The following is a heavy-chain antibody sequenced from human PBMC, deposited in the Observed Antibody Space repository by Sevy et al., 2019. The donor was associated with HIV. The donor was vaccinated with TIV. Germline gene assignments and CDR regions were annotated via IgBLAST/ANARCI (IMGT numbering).Heavy chain of an antibody. CDR1: GGSISYFY. D-gene: IGHD2-21*02. J-gene: IGHJ4*02. V-gene: IGHV4-59*01. Sequence: SETLSLTCTVSGGSISYFYWSWIRQSPGKGLEWIGYIYYSGSIYYSESTNYNPSLKSRVTISVDTSKNQFSLKLSSVTAADTAVYFCAGGGTPTAILTYWGQGTLVTVSS. CDR3: AGGGTPTAILTY. CDR2: IYYSGSIYYSEST.